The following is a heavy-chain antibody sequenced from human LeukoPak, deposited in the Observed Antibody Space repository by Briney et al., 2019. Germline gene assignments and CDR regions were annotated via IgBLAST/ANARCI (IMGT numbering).Heavy chain of an antibody. Sequence: GGSLRLSCAASGFTFSSYGMHWVRQAPGKGLEWVAVIWYDGSNKYYADSVKGRFTISRDNSKNTLFLQMNSLRAEDTAVYYCARVNYDTSAFDAFDIWGQGTMVTVSS. CDR3: ARVNYDTSAFDAFDI. J-gene: IGHJ3*02. V-gene: IGHV3-33*01. D-gene: IGHD3-22*01. CDR2: IWYDGSNK. CDR1: GFTFSSYG.